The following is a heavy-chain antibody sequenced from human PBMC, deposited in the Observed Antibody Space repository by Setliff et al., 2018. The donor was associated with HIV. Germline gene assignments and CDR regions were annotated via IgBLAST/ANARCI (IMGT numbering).Heavy chain of an antibody. Sequence: SETLSLTCTVSGVSISTGGFYWTWIRHHPGKGLEWLGYIYYSGTTYYNPSLKSRLSFSLDTSKMQFSLKLGSVTAADTAVYYCARTMLRGVLALDSWGQGTVVTVSS. V-gene: IGHV4-31*03. CDR2: IYYSGTT. CDR1: GVSISTGGFY. CDR3: ARTMLRGVLALDS. J-gene: IGHJ4*02. D-gene: IGHD3-10*01.